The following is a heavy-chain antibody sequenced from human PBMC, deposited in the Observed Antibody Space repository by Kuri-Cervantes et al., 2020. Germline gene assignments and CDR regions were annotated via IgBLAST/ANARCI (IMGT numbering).Heavy chain of an antibody. V-gene: IGHV1-8*02. Sequence: ASVKVSCKASGYTFTNYDINWVRQATGQGLEWMGWMNPNSGNTGYAQKLQGRVTMTTDTSTNTAYMELRSLRSDDTAVYYCARAGIAVAGRGTFDYWGQGTLVTVSS. CDR1: GYTFTNYD. CDR2: MNPNSGNT. D-gene: IGHD6-19*01. J-gene: IGHJ4*02. CDR3: ARAGIAVAGRGTFDY.